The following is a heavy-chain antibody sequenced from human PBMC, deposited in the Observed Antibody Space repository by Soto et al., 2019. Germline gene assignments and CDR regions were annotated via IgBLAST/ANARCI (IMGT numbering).Heavy chain of an antibody. J-gene: IGHJ1*01. CDR3: ARVASGYSYGPVRKYFPH. CDR2: IKHSGST. Sequence: QVQLQQWGAGLLKPSETLSLTCAVYGGSFSGYYWSWIRQPPGKGLEWIGEIKHSGSTNYNPSLKSRVTISVDTSKNQFSLKLSSVTAADTAVYYCARVASGYSYGPVRKYFPHWVQGTLVTVSS. CDR1: GGSFSGYY. V-gene: IGHV4-34*01. D-gene: IGHD5-18*01.